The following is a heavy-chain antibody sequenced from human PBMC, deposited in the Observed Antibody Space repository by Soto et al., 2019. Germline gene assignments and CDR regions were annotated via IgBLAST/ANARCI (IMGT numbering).Heavy chain of an antibody. CDR3: VTYYDYIWGSMDV. CDR2: MNPNSGNT. V-gene: IGHV1-8*01. Sequence: ASVKVSCKASGYTFTSYDINWVRQANGQGLEWMGWMNPNSGNTGYAQKLQGRVTMTRNTSISTAYMELSSLRSEDTAVYYCVTYYDYIWGSMDVWGKGTTVTVSS. D-gene: IGHD3-16*01. J-gene: IGHJ6*04. CDR1: GYTFTSYD.